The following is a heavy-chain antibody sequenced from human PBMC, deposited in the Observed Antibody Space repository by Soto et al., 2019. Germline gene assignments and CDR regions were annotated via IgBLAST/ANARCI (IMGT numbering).Heavy chain of an antibody. CDR1: GGSISSSSYF. Sequence: QLQLQESGPGLVKPSETLSLTCSVSGGSISSSSYFWGWIRQPPGKGLEWIGSIYYSGSTYYNPSLKRRVTVLVDTSKNQFSLKLSSVTAADTAVYYCASHPSDFWFDPWGQGTLVTVSS. D-gene: IGHD2-21*02. CDR2: IYYSGST. CDR3: ASHPSDFWFDP. J-gene: IGHJ5*02. V-gene: IGHV4-39*01.